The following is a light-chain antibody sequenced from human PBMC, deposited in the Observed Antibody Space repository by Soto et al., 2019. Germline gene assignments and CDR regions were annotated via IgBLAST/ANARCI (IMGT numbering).Light chain of an antibody. V-gene: IGLV1-44*01. CDR3: AAWDDSLNGWV. J-gene: IGLJ3*02. CDR2: SNN. Sequence: QFVLTQPPSASGTPGQRVTISCSGSSSNIGSNTVNWYQQLPGTAPKLLIYSNNQRPSGVPDRFSGSKSGTSASLAISGLQSEDEAEYYCAAWDDSLNGWVCGGVTKLTVL. CDR1: SSNIGSNT.